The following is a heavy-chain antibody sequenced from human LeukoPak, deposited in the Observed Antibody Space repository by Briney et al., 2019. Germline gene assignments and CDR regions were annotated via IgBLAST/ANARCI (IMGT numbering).Heavy chain of an antibody. CDR2: IYYSGST. J-gene: IGHJ4*02. V-gene: IGHV4-39*07. Sequence: SETLSLTCTVSGGSISSGSYYWSWIRQPAGKGLEWIGSIYYSGSTYYNPSLKSRVTISVDTSKNQFSLKLSSVTAADTAVYYCATAGFGGWGQGTLVTVSS. CDR3: ATAGFGG. D-gene: IGHD3-10*01. CDR1: GGSISSGSYY.